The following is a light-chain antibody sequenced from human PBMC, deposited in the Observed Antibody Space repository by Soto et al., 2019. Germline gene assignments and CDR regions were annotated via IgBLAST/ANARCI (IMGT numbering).Light chain of an antibody. V-gene: IGKV1-9*01. J-gene: IGKJ5*01. CDR3: QQYNTYST. CDR2: AAS. CDR1: QDISNY. Sequence: IHLTHSPSFLSASVRYRFTISFRASQDISNYLVWYQQKPGKAPKPLIYAASTLQSGVPARFSGSGSGTEFTLTISSLQPDDFATYYCQQYNTYSTFGQGTRLEI.